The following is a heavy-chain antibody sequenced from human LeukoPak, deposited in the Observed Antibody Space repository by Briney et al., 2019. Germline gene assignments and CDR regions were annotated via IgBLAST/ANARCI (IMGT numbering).Heavy chain of an antibody. CDR1: GFTFSSDW. V-gene: IGHV3-7*05. D-gene: IGHD3-9*01. CDR2: INQDGSTK. J-gene: IGHJ3*02. Sequence: PGRSLRLSCAASGFTFSSDWMSWVSQAPGKGLEWEAKINQDGSTKYYVDSVKGRFTISRDNAQNSLYLQMNSLTAEDTALYYCARDPDILIGVAYENWGQGEMVTVST. CDR3: ARDPDILIGVAYEN.